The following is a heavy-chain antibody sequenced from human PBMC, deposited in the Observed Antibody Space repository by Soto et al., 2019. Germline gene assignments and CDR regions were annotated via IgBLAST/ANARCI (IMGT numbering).Heavy chain of an antibody. CDR1: GGSISSSSYY. V-gene: IGHV4-39*01. Sequence: PSETLSLTCTVSGGSISSSSYYWGRIRQPPGKGLEWIGSIYYSGSTYYNPSLKSRVTISVDTSKNQFSLKLSSVTAADTAVYYCARLYYGDYVNYYYYGMDVWGQGTTVTVSS. J-gene: IGHJ6*02. CDR2: IYYSGST. CDR3: ARLYYGDYVNYYYYGMDV. D-gene: IGHD4-17*01.